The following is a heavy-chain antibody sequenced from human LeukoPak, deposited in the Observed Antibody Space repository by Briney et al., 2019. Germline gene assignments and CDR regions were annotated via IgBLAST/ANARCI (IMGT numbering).Heavy chain of an antibody. CDR1: GFTFTSYS. Sequence: GGSLRLSCAASGFTFTSYSMNWVRQAPGKGLEWVSTISGGGGSTYYADSVKGRFTISRDNSKNTLYLQMNSLRAEDTAVYYCAKDPHLDDYGDSTRDYWGQGTLVTVSS. D-gene: IGHD4-17*01. J-gene: IGHJ4*02. CDR2: ISGGGGST. V-gene: IGHV3-23*01. CDR3: AKDPHLDDYGDSTRDY.